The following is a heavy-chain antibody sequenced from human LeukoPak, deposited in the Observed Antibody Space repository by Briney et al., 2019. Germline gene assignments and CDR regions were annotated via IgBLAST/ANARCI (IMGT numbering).Heavy chain of an antibody. J-gene: IGHJ4*02. D-gene: IGHD6-13*01. CDR2: IYYSGST. V-gene: IGHV4-59*12. CDR1: GGSISSYY. CDR3: ARGGAAAGKRGYYFDY. Sequence: SETLSLTCTVSGGSISSYYWSWIRQPPGKGLEWIGYIYYSGSTNYNPSLKSRVTISVDTSKNQFSLKLSSVTAADTAVYYCARGGAAAGKRGYYFDYWGQGTLVTVSS.